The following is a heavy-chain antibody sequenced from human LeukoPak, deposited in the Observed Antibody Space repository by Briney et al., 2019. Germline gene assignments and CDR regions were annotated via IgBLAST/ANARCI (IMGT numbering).Heavy chain of an antibody. J-gene: IGHJ4*02. CDR2: ISSSGTTI. V-gene: IGHV3-48*03. D-gene: IGHD1-26*01. Sequence: PGGSLRLSCAASGFTFSGYDMNWVRQAPGKGLEWVSYISSSGTTIYYADSVRGRFTISRDNAKNSLYLQMNSLRAEDTAVYYCARDGSFFVYWGQGTLVTVTA. CDR1: GFTFSGYD. CDR3: ARDGSFFVY.